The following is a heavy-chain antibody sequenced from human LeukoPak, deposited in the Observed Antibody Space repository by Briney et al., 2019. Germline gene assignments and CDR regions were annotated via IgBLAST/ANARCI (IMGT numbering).Heavy chain of an antibody. CDR1: GYTLTELS. CDR3: ATVPLSGSGSYYNPTPFDY. J-gene: IGHJ4*02. CDR2: FDPEDGET. D-gene: IGHD3-10*01. Sequence: ASVKVSCKVSGYTLTELSMHWVRQAPGKGLEWMGDFDPEDGETIYAQKFQGRVTMTEDTSTDTAYMELSSLRSEDTAVYYCATVPLSGSGSYYNPTPFDYWGQGTLVTVSS. V-gene: IGHV1-24*01.